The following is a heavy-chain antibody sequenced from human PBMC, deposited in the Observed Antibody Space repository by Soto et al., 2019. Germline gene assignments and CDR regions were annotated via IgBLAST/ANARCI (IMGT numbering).Heavy chain of an antibody. V-gene: IGHV3-7*01. Sequence: GGSLRLSCAASGFTFSTYWMDWVRQTPGKGLEWVANINQDGSEKNYVDPVKGRFTISRDNAQNTLYLQMNSLTAEDSALYYCSRSLDSWGQGTLVTVSA. CDR2: INQDGSEK. CDR3: SRSLDS. CDR1: GFTFSTYW. J-gene: IGHJ4*02.